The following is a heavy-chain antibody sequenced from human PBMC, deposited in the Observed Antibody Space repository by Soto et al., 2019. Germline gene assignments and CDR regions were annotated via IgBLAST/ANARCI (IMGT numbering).Heavy chain of an antibody. Sequence: GSLILSCAASGFTFSSYAMSWVLQAPGKGLEWVSAISGSGGSTYYADSVKGRFTISRDNSKNTLYLQMNSLRAEDTAVYYCAKSHEFGVVILYYFDYWGQGTMVTVSS. J-gene: IGHJ4*02. CDR3: AKSHEFGVVILYYFDY. V-gene: IGHV3-23*01. CDR1: GFTFSSYA. CDR2: ISGSGGST. D-gene: IGHD3-3*01.